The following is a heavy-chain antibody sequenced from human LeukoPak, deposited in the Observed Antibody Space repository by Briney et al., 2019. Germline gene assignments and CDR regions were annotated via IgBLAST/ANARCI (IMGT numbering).Heavy chain of an antibody. V-gene: IGHV4-59*01. CDR2: IYYSGST. CDR3: VRVMLGTPNWFDP. D-gene: IGHD3-10*02. CDR1: GGSISSYY. J-gene: IGHJ5*02. Sequence: SETLSLTCTVSGGSISSYYWNWIRQPPGKGLEWIGYIYYSGSTNYNPSLKSRVTISVDTSKNQFSLKLSPVTAADTAVYYCVRVMLGTPNWFDPWGQGTLVTVSS.